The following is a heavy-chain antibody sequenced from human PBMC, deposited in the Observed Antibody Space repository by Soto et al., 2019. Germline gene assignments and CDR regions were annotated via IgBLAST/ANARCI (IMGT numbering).Heavy chain of an antibody. CDR1: GFSLSTSGMC. CDR2: IDWDDDK. CDR3: ARIPLLYYYDSSGYTEYDAFDI. V-gene: IGHV2-70*11. D-gene: IGHD3-22*01. J-gene: IGHJ3*02. Sequence: SGPTLVNPTQTLTLTCTFSGFSLSTSGMCVSWIRQPPGKALEWLARIDWDDDKYYSTSLKTRLTISKDTSKNQVVLTMTNMEPVDTATYYCARIPLLYYYDSSGYTEYDAFDIWGQGTMVTVSS.